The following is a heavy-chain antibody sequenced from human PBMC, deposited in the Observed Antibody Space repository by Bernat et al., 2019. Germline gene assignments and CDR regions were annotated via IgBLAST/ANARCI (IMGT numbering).Heavy chain of an antibody. CDR3: AGSPGRITGINWFDP. V-gene: IGHV4-38-2*01. J-gene: IGHJ5*02. CDR1: GYSISSGYY. D-gene: IGHD1-20*01. CDR2: IYHSGST. Sequence: QVQLQESGPGLVKPSETLSLTCAVSGYSISSGYYWGWIRQPPGKGLEWIGSIYHSGSTYYNPSLKSRVTISVDTSKNQFSLKLSSVTAADTAVYYCAGSPGRITGINWFDPWGQGTLVTVSS.